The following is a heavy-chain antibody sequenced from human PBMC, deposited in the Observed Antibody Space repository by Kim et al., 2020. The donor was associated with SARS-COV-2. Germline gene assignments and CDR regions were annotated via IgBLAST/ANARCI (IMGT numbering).Heavy chain of an antibody. V-gene: IGHV3-21*01. J-gene: IGHJ4*02. CDR1: GFTFSSYS. Sequence: GGSLRLSCAASGFTFSSYSMNWVRQAPGKGLEWVSSISSSSSYIYYADSVKGRFTISRDNAKNSLYLQMNSLRAEDTAVYYCARDDDVVATIMLGGVDYWGQGTLVTVSS. CDR3: ARDDDVVATIMLGGVDY. D-gene: IGHD5-12*01. CDR2: ISSSSSYI.